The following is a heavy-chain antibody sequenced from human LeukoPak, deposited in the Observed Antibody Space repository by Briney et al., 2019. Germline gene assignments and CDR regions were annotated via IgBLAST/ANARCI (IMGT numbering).Heavy chain of an antibody. J-gene: IGHJ4*02. CDR1: GFTFSDHY. V-gene: IGHV3-11*01. D-gene: IGHD4-17*01. CDR3: ARDPDYGDPE. CDR2: ITSSGTTT. Sequence: GGFLRLSCAASGFTFSDHYMSWFRLSPGKGLEWLSYITSSGTTTDYADSVKGRFTISRDNAKNSMFLQMNSLRPEDTAVYYCARDPDYGDPEWGQGTLVTVSS.